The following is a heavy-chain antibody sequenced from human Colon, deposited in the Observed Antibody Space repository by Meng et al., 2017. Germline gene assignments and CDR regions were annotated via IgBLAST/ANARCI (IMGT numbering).Heavy chain of an antibody. D-gene: IGHD3-3*02. J-gene: IGHJ4*02. CDR3: VISSHN. CDR1: GGSITNPSSY. CDR2: IYYRGST. Sequence: QLHLQESGPGLVKPSETLSLTCTISGGSITNPSSYWGWVRQPPGKGLEWIGSIYYRGSTNYNPSLKSRISMSVDTSKNQFSLKVNSVTAADTAIYYCVISSHNWGQGTLVTVSS. V-gene: IGHV4-39*07.